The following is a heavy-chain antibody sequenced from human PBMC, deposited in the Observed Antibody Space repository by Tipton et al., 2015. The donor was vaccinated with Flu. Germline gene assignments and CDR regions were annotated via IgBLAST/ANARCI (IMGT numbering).Heavy chain of an antibody. D-gene: IGHD6-13*01. V-gene: IGHV4-38-2*02. CDR3: ATSAAGTEYYFDY. CDR1: GYSISSGYY. J-gene: IGHJ4*02. CDR2: IYHSGST. Sequence: TLSLTCTVSGYSISSGYYWGWIRQPPGKGLEWIGSIYHSGSTYYNPSLKSRVTISVDTSKNQFSLKLSPVTAADTAVYYCATSAAGTEYYFDYWGQGTLVTVSS.